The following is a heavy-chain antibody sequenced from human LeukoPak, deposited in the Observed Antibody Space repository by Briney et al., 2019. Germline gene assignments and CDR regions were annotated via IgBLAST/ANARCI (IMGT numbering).Heavy chain of an antibody. Sequence: PGGSLRLSCAASGFTFSSYAMSWVRQAPGKGLEWVSSIRGSGGRIYYADSVKGRFTISRDNAKNTLFLQMNRLRAEDTAVYYCSKDGCRDGSGWQIDFDGWGQGALVTVSS. CDR1: GFTFSSYA. D-gene: IGHD6-19*01. V-gene: IGHV3-23*01. CDR3: SKDGCRDGSGWQIDFDG. CDR2: IRGSGGRI. J-gene: IGHJ4*02.